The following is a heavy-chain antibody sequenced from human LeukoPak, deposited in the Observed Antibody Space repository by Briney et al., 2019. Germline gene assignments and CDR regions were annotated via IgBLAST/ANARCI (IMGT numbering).Heavy chain of an antibody. J-gene: IGHJ4*02. CDR1: GFSLSTSGVG. CDR2: IYWDDDK. D-gene: IGHD5-18*01. Sequence: ESGPTLVKPTQTLTLTCTFSGFSLSTSGVGVGWIRQPPGKALEWLALIYWDDDKRYSPSLKSRLTITKDTSKDQVVLTMTNMDPVDTATYYCAHRRRGYSYVPYFDYWGQGTLVTVSS. CDR3: AHRRRGYSYVPYFDY. V-gene: IGHV2-5*02.